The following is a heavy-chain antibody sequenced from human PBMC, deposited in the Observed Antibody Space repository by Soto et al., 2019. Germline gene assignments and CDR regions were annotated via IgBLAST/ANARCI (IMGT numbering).Heavy chain of an antibody. D-gene: IGHD6-19*01. CDR1: GFTFSSYA. V-gene: IGHV3-30-3*01. J-gene: IGHJ2*01. Sequence: QVQLVESGGGVVQPGRSLRLSCAASGFTFSSYAMHWVRQAPGKGLEWVAVISYDGSNKYYADAVKGRFTISRDNSKNTLYLQVNSLRAEDSAVDYFGRGPAVAVRLWWYVELWGRGTLVTVSS. CDR2: ISYDGSNK. CDR3: GRGPAVAVRLWWYVEL.